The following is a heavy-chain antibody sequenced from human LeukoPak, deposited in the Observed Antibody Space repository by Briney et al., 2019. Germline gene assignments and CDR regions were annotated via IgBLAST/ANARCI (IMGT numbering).Heavy chain of an antibody. J-gene: IGHJ4*02. V-gene: IGHV1-46*01. CDR2: INPSGGST. CDR1: GGIFSSYA. CDR3: ARDLASSGYYWD. Sequence: ASVKVSCKASGGIFSSYAISWVRQAPGQGLEWMGIINPSGGSTSYAQKFQGRVTMTRDTSTSTVYMELSSLRSEDTAVYYCARDLASSGYYWDWGQGTLVTVSS. D-gene: IGHD3-22*01.